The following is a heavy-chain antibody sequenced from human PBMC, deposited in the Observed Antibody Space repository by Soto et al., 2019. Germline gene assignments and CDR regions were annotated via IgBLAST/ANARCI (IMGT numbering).Heavy chain of an antibody. Sequence: GGSLRLSCAASGFTFSSYWMSWVRQAPGKGLEWVANIKQDGSEKYYGDSVKGRFTISRDNAKNSLYLQMNSLRAEDTAVYYCAREDAAFGAARPVTGWGQGTLVTVSS. CDR1: GFTFSSYW. D-gene: IGHD6-6*01. J-gene: IGHJ4*02. V-gene: IGHV3-7*05. CDR2: IKQDGSEK. CDR3: AREDAAFGAARPVTG.